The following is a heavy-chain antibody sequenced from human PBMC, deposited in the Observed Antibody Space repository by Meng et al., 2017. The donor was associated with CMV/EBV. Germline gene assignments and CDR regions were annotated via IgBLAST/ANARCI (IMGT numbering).Heavy chain of an antibody. V-gene: IGHV3-30*02. J-gene: IGHJ4*02. Sequence: QVQLVESGGGVVLPGGSLRLSCAASGFTFSSYGMHWVRQAPGKGLEWVAFIRYDGSNKYYADSVKGRFTISRDNSKNTLYLQMNSLRAEDTAVYYCAKIPAARFDYWGQGTLVTVSS. CDR2: IRYDGSNK. CDR1: GFTFSSYG. CDR3: AKIPAARFDY. D-gene: IGHD2-2*01.